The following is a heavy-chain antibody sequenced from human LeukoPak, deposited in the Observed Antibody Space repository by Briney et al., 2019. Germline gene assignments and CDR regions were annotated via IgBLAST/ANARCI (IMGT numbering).Heavy chain of an antibody. CDR2: IFPGDSDA. CDR1: GYRFSSYW. V-gene: IGHV5-51*01. CDR3: ARPYYYDSSGYAFDI. Sequence: GESLKISCKGSGYRFSSYWIAWARQMPGKGLEWMGIIFPGDSDARYSPSFQGQVTISADKSISAAYLQWSSLKASDTAMYYCARPYYYDSSGYAFDIWGQGTTVTVSS. D-gene: IGHD3-22*01. J-gene: IGHJ3*02.